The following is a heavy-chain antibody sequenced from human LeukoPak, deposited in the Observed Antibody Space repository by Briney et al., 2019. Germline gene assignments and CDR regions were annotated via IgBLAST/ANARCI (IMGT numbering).Heavy chain of an antibody. J-gene: IGHJ4*02. CDR3: ASGDRQYYDFWSGDYYFDY. Sequence: ASVKVSCKASGYTFTSYGISWVRQAPGQGLEWMGRIIPIFGTANYAQKFQGRVTITADKSTSTAYMELSSLRSEDTAVYYCASGDRQYYDFWSGDYYFDYWGQGTLVTVSS. V-gene: IGHV1-69*06. CDR2: IIPIFGTA. CDR1: GYTFTSYG. D-gene: IGHD3-3*01.